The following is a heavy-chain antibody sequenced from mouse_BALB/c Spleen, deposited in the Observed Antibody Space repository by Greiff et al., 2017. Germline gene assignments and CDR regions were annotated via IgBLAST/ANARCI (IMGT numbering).Heavy chain of an antibody. Sequence: EVQVVESGGGLVQPGGSRKLSCAASGFTFSSFGMHWVRQAPEKGLEWVAYISSGSSTIYYADTVKGRFTISRDNPKNTLFLQMTSLRSEDTAMYYCARGYGNYSYYYAMDYWGQGTSVTVSS. D-gene: IGHD2-1*01. CDR1: GFTFSSFG. CDR2: ISSGSSTI. CDR3: ARGYGNYSYYYAMDY. V-gene: IGHV5-17*02. J-gene: IGHJ4*01.